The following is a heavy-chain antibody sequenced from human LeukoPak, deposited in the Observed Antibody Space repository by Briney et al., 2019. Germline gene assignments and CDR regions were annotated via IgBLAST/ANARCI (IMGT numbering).Heavy chain of an antibody. D-gene: IGHD3-22*01. J-gene: IGHJ4*02. Sequence: ASVKLSCKASGYTFNSYYMHWVRQAPGQGLEWMGIINPSDDSTRYAQKFQGRVTMTKDTSTNTVYMDLSSLSFDDTAVYYCARAYYDSSAYHHAVYFDYWGQGTLVTVSS. CDR3: ARAYYDSSAYHHAVYFDY. CDR2: INPSDDST. CDR1: GYTFNSYY. V-gene: IGHV1-46*02.